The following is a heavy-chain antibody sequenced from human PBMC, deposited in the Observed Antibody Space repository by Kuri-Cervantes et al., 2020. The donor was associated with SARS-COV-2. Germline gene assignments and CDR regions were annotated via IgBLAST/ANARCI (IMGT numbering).Heavy chain of an antibody. CDR3: AKLFGVVVAGTLDY. V-gene: IGHV3-30*18. D-gene: IGHD2-15*01. J-gene: IGHJ4*02. CDR2: ISHDGKNK. CDR1: GFNFSRTD. Sequence: GGSLRLSCAASGFNFSRTDMHWVRQAPGKGLEWVAVISHDGKNKKCIASGKGRFTISRDNSKNTLYLQMNSLRAEDTAIYYCAKLFGVVVAGTLDYWGQGALVTVSS.